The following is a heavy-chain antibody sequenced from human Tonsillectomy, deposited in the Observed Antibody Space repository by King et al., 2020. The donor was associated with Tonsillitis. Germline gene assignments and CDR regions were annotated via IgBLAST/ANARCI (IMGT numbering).Heavy chain of an antibody. V-gene: IGHV3-21*01. Sequence: VQLVESGGGLVKPGGSLRLSCAASVFTFSSYTMNWVRQAPGQGLEWVSSISSGSSYIYYADSVRGRFTIYRDIAKNSLYLQMNSLRAEDTAVYYCAHLVISDYWGQGTLVTVSS. CDR3: AHLVISDY. J-gene: IGHJ4*02. CDR2: ISSGSSYI. D-gene: IGHD3-22*01. CDR1: VFTFSSYT.